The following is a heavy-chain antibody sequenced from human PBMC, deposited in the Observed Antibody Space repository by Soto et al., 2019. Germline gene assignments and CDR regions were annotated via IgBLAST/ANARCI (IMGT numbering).Heavy chain of an antibody. J-gene: IGHJ5*02. Sequence: PSETLSLTCTVSGASIGSTDYYWSWIRQAPGKGLEWIGYVYYTGSTYYNPSLMSRLTISVDTSKNQFSLKLTSVTAAETAVYYCVRTARQGAVAPHWFDRWGQGTQVTSPQ. D-gene: IGHD2-21*02. V-gene: IGHV4-30-4*01. CDR1: GASIGSTDYY. CDR3: VRTARQGAVAPHWFDR. CDR2: VYYTGST.